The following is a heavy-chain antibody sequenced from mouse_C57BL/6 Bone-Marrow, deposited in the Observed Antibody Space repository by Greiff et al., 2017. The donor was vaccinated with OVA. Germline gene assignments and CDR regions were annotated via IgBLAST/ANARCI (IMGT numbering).Heavy chain of an antibody. CDR2: ISSGSSTI. J-gene: IGHJ2*01. CDR1: GFTFSDYG. V-gene: IGHV5-17*01. CDR3: ARSDYDYFDY. D-gene: IGHD2-4*01. Sequence: EVKVEESGGGLVKPGGSLKLSCAASGFTFSDYGMHWVPQAPEKGLEWVAYISSGSSTIYYADTVKGRFTISRDNAKNTLFLQMTSLRSEDTAMYYCARSDYDYFDYWGQGTTLTVSS.